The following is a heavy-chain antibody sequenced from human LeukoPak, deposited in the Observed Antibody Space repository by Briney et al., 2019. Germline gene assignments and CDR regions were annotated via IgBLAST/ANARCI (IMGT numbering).Heavy chain of an antibody. CDR2: IYYSGST. J-gene: IGHJ4*02. V-gene: IGHV4-59*01. Sequence: PSETLSLTCAVYGGSFSGYYWSWIRQPPGKGLEWIGYIYYSGSTNYNPSLKSRVTISVDTSKNQFSLKLSSVTAADTAVYYCARDYYDSSGYFIDYWGQGTPVTVSS. CDR3: ARDYYDSSGYFIDY. CDR1: GGSFSGYY. D-gene: IGHD3-22*01.